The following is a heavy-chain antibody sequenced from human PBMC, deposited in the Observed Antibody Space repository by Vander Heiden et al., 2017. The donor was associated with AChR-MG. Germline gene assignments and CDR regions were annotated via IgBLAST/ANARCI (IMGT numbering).Heavy chain of an antibody. J-gene: IGHJ4*02. CDR3: AREGGGKVSLDY. Sequence: DVPLVQSGAEVKKPGQSLKISCEGSGSRLTRYWIPSVPPLPGTGLERMGIIDPGDSDTRYSPAFQGRVTISADKSSNTAYMQWSTLKASDKAIYYCAREGGGKVSLDYWGQGTLVTVSS. CDR2: IDPGDSDT. CDR1: GSRLTRYW. V-gene: IGHV5-51*01. D-gene: IGHD2-15*01.